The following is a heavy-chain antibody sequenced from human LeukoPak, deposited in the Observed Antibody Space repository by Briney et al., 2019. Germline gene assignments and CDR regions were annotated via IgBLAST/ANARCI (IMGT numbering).Heavy chain of an antibody. CDR3: ARMVRGVLDY. J-gene: IGHJ4*02. Sequence: GGSLRLSCAASGFTFDDYAMRWVRQATGKGLEWVSAIGTAGDTYYPGSVKGRFTISRENAKNSLYLQMNSLRAGDTAVYYCARMVRGVLDYWGQGTLVTVSS. D-gene: IGHD3-10*01. CDR2: IGTAGDT. V-gene: IGHV3-13*01. CDR1: GFTFDDYA.